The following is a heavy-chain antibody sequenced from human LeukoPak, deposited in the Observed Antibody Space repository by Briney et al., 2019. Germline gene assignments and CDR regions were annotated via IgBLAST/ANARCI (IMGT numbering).Heavy chain of an antibody. CDR1: GGTFSSYA. D-gene: IGHD5-18*01. Sequence: SVKVSCKASGGTFSSYAISWVRQAPGQGLEWMGGIIPIFGTANYAQKFQGRVTITADESTSTAYMELRSLRSDDTAVYYCARQYSYGLYYFDYWGQGTLVTVSS. CDR2: IIPIFGTA. J-gene: IGHJ4*02. V-gene: IGHV1-69*13. CDR3: ARQYSYGLYYFDY.